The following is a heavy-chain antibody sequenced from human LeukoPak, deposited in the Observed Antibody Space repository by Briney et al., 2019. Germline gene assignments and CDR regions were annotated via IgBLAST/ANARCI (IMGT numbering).Heavy chain of an antibody. Sequence: SETLSLTCAVYGGSFSGYYWSWIRQPPGKGLEWIGEINHSGSTNYNPSLKSRVTISVDTSKNQFSLKLSSVTAADTAVYYCVRRRPGLLLWFGESDYWGQGTLVTVSS. D-gene: IGHD3-10*01. J-gene: IGHJ4*02. CDR3: VRRRPGLLLWFGESDY. CDR1: GGSFSGYY. CDR2: INHSGST. V-gene: IGHV4-34*01.